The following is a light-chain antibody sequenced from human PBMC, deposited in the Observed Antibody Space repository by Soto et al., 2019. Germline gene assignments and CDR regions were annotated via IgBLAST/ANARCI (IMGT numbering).Light chain of an antibody. V-gene: IGKV1-5*03. CDR1: QSISSW. J-gene: IGKJ1*01. CDR2: KAS. Sequence: DLQMTQSPSTQSESVGHRVTITCRASQSISSWLAWYQQKPGKAPKVLIYKASTLESGVPSRFSDSGSGTEFTLTISSLQPDDFATYFCQQYNSFSWTFGQGTKVDIK. CDR3: QQYNSFSWT.